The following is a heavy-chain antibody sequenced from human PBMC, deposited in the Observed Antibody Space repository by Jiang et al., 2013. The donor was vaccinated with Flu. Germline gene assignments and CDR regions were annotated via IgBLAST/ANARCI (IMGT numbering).Heavy chain of an antibody. Sequence: LLKPSETLSLTCTVSGGSISSNYWSWIRQPPGKGLEWIGYIYYSGSTNYNPSLKSRVTISLDTPKNQFSLKLSSVTAADTAVYYCAREVVGDYIDYWGQGTLVTVSS. CDR1: GGSISSNY. CDR3: AREVVGDYIDY. CDR2: IYYSGST. V-gene: IGHV4-59*01. J-gene: IGHJ4*02. D-gene: IGHD3-22*01.